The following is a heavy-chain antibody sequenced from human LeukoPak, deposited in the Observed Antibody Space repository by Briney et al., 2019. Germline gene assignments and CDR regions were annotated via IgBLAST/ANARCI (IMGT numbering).Heavy chain of an antibody. V-gene: IGHV3-23*01. D-gene: IGHD3-16*01. CDR3: ATVGVGWVAFEY. J-gene: IGHJ4*02. CDR2: ISESGGAT. Sequence: GGSLRLSCAASGFMFSHSAMTWVRQTPGKGLEWVSGISESGGATYYAGSAKGRSTISRDNSKNTLYLRMNSLRSDDTAVYYCATVGVGWVAFEYWGQGALVTVSS. CDR1: GFMFSHSA.